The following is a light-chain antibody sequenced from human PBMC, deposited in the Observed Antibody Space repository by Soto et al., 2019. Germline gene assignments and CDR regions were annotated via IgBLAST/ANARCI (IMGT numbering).Light chain of an antibody. CDR1: QSVTNNF. CDR3: QQYITLPHT. CDR2: GIS. Sequence: ENVLKQSPGTLSLSPRERATLSCRASQSVTNNFFAWYQQKPGQAPRLLIYGISSRATGIPDRFSGSRSGTDFTLTISRLEPEDFVVYYCQQYITLPHTFGQGTKLQVK. V-gene: IGKV3-20*01. J-gene: IGKJ2*01.